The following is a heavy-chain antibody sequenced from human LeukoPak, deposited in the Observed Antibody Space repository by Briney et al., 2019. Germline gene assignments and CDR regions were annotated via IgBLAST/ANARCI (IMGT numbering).Heavy chain of an antibody. Sequence: SETLSLTCAVYGGSFSGYYWSWIRHPPGKGLEWIGEINHSGSTNYNPSLKSRVTISVDTSKTQFYLKLSSVTAEDTAVYYCTRGQSALYLSFGVVMRYYYYDMDIWGKGTTVTVSS. J-gene: IGHJ6*03. CDR3: TRGQSALYLSFGVVMRYYYYDMDI. V-gene: IGHV4-34*01. CDR1: GGSFSGYY. D-gene: IGHD3-3*01. CDR2: INHSGST.